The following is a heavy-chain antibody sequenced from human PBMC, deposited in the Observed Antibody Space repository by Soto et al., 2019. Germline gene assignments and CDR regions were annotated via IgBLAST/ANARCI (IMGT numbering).Heavy chain of an antibody. V-gene: IGHV3-30*18. J-gene: IGHJ4*02. CDR2: ISYDGSNK. CDR1: GFTFSSYG. CDR3: AKGPPEGAQPAGFDY. D-gene: IGHD1-26*01. Sequence: GSLRLSCAASGFTFSSYGMHWVRQAPGKGLEWVAVISYDGSNKYYADSVKGRFTISRDNSKNTLYLQMNSLRVEDTAVYYCAKGPPEGAQPAGFDYWGQGTLVTVSS.